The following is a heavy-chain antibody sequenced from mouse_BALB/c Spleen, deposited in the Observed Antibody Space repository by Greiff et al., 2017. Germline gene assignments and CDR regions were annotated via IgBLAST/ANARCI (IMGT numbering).Heavy chain of an antibody. D-gene: IGHD3-2*01. J-gene: IGHJ4*01. CDR2: IHYSGST. V-gene: IGHV3-1*02. CDR1: GYSITSGYS. CDR3: ARSRQLGLGDAMDY. Sequence: LQESGPDLVKPSQSLSLTCTVSGYSITSGYSWHWIRQFPGNKLEWMGYIHYSGSTNYNPSLKSRISITRDTSKNQFFLQLNSVTTEDTATYYCARSRQLGLGDAMDYWGQGTSVTVSS.